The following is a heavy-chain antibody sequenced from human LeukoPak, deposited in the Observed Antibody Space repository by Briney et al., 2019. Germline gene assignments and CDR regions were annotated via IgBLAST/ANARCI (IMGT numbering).Heavy chain of an antibody. CDR3: AGPGAGDLDY. CDR1: GGPFGVYY. V-gene: IGHV4-34*01. J-gene: IGHJ4*02. CDR2: INHSGST. D-gene: IGHD3-10*01. Sequence: SETLSLTCVVYGGPFGVYYWSWVRQPPGKGLEWIGEINHSGSTNYNPSLKSRVTISVDTPKNHFSLKLSSVTAADTAVYYCAGPGAGDLDYWGQGTLVTVSS.